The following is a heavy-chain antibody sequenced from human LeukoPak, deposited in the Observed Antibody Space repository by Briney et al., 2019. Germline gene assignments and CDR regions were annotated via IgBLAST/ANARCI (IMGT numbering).Heavy chain of an antibody. CDR3: ARDHPYSSSWYPGYDAFDI. D-gene: IGHD6-13*01. Sequence: GGSLRLSCAASGFTFKDYWMSWVRQAPGEGLEWVSYISSSSSTIYYADSVKGRFTISRDNAKNSLYLQMNSLRAEDTAVYYCARDHPYSSSWYPGYDAFDIWGQGTMVTVSS. CDR2: ISSSSSTI. J-gene: IGHJ3*02. CDR1: GFTFKDYW. V-gene: IGHV3-48*04.